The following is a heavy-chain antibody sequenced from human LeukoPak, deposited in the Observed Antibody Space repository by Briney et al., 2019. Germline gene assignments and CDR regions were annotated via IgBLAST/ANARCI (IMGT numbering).Heavy chain of an antibody. CDR2: ISYDGSNE. CDR1: GFTFSSYA. CDR3: ARAEYSSSWLFDY. D-gene: IGHD6-13*01. J-gene: IGHJ4*02. Sequence: PGGSLRLSCAASGFTFSSYAMHWVRQAPGKGLEWVAVISYDGSNEYYADSVKGRFTISRDNSKNTLYLQMNSLRAEDTAVYYCARAEYSSSWLFDYWGQGTLVTVSS. V-gene: IGHV3-30-3*01.